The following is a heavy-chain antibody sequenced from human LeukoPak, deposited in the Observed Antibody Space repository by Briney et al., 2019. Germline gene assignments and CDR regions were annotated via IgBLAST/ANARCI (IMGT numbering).Heavy chain of an antibody. D-gene: IGHD3-10*01. CDR2: INPKTGGT. CDR3: ARGPFVGSGSYYSDY. J-gene: IGHJ4*02. Sequence: GASVKVSCKTSAFTFTEYYIHWVRQAPGQGLEWMGWINPKTGGTNYTQKFQGRVTLTRDMSINTVYMELSSLRSEDTAVYYCARGPFVGSGSYYSDYWGQGTLVTVSS. V-gene: IGHV1-2*02. CDR1: AFTFTEYY.